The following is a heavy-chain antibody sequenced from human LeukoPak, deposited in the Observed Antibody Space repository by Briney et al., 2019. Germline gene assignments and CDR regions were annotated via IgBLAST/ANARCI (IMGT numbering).Heavy chain of an antibody. J-gene: IGHJ4*02. V-gene: IGHV1-2*02. CDR1: GYTFTAYY. D-gene: IGHD3-3*01. CDR2: INPSSGGT. Sequence: ASVKVSCKASGYTFTAYYMHWVRQAPGQGLEWMGWINPSSGGTNSPQKFQDRVAMTRDTSISTIYMELSGLRSDDTAVYYCASIDFWSGYAHFDYWGQGTLVTVSS. CDR3: ASIDFWSGYAHFDY.